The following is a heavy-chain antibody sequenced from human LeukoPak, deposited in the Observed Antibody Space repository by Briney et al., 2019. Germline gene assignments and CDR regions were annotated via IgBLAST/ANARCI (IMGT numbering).Heavy chain of an antibody. CDR3: ARQGLGGGDGSGAFDI. D-gene: IGHD2-21*02. J-gene: IGHJ3*02. CDR2: IYPGDSDT. CDR1: GYSFTSYW. V-gene: IGHV5-51*01. Sequence: GESLKISCKGSGYSFTSYWIGWVRQMPGKGLEWMGIIYPGDSDTRYSPSFQGQVTMTADKSIGTAYLQWSSLKASDTAMYYCARQGLGGGDGSGAFDIWGQGTMVTVSS.